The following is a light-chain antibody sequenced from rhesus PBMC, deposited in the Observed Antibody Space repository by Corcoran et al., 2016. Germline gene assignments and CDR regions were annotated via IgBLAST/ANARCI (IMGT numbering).Light chain of an antibody. J-gene: IGKJ3*01. Sequence: DIVMTQTPLSLPVTPGEPASISCRSSQSLLHSNGYTYLYWYLQKPGQSPQLLMYFASYRASGVPDRFIGSGLGTYFTLGISRVETEDIGVYYCMQGTQLPFTFGPGTKLDIK. CDR3: MQGTQLPFT. CDR1: QSLLHSNGYTY. CDR2: FAS. V-gene: IGKV2-91*01.